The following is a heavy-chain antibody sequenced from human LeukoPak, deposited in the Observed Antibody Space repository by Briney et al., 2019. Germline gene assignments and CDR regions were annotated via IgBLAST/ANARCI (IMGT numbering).Heavy chain of an antibody. D-gene: IGHD5-24*01. CDR3: ARGPDAYNAQC. CDR1: GYSINSGYD. CDR2: ISHTGST. V-gene: IGHV4-38-2*01. J-gene: IGHJ4*02. Sequence: KPSETLSLTCAVSGYSINSGYDWGWVRQPPGKGLEGIGGISHTGSTRYTPSLKSRVTISVDTSKNQFSRKLNSVAAADAAVYYCARGPDAYNAQCWGQGIPVTVSS.